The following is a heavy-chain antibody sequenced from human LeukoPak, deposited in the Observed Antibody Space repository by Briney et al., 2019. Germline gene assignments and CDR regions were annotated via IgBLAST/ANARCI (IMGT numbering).Heavy chain of an antibody. J-gene: IGHJ4*02. CDR1: GFTFSSYG. V-gene: IGHV3-53*01. CDR3: ATAAYGISGSLDY. CDR2: TYGGGTT. D-gene: IGHD3-22*01. Sequence: GGSLRLSCAASGFTFSSYGMSWVRQAPGKGLEWVSVTYGGGTTYYADSVKGRFTISRDNSKNTLYLQMNSLRAEDTAVYFCATAAYGISGSLDYWGQGTLVTVSS.